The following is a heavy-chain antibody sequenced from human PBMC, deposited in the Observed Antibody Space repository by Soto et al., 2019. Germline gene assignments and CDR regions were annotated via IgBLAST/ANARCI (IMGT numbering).Heavy chain of an antibody. CDR2: ISAYNGNT. CDR3: ARDSPPPRE. V-gene: IGHV1-18*01. CDR1: GYTFASYA. J-gene: IGHJ4*02. Sequence: QVQLVQSGAEVKKPGASVKVSCKASGYTFASYAISWVRQAPGQGLEWMGWISAYNGNTNYAHKLQGRVTMTTDTSTIPAYMELRSLISDDTAVYYCARDSPPPREWGQGTLVTVSS.